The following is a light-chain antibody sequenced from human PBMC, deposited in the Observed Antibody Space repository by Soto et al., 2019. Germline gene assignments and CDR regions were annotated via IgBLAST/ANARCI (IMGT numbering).Light chain of an antibody. CDR1: RSNIGAGYA. CDR2: DNT. J-gene: IGLJ2*01. CDR3: QSYDTSLSASV. V-gene: IGLV1-40*01. Sequence: QSVLTQPPPVSGAPGQRVTISCTGSRSNIGAGYAVHWYQQLPGTAPKLLIYDNTNRPSGVPDRFSASESGTSASLAITGLQSEDEADYYCQSYDTSLSASVFGGGTQLTVL.